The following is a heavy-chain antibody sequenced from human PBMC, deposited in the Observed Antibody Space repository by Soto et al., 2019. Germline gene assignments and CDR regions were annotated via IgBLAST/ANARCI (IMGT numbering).Heavy chain of an antibody. Sequence: PGGSLRLSCVASGFRFSRYWMHWVRQVPGKGLVWVSRIHFDGSTTAYADAVKGRFTISRDNAKNTLYLQMDSLRVEDTAVYYCTRDYYDNSGNAYVDYGMDVWGQGTTVTVYS. CDR2: IHFDGSTT. V-gene: IGHV3-74*03. CDR3: TRDYYDNSGNAYVDYGMDV. D-gene: IGHD3-22*01. J-gene: IGHJ6*02. CDR1: GFRFSRYW.